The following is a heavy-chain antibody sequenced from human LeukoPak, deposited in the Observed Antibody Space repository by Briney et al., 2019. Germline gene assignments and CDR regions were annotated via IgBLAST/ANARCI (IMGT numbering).Heavy chain of an antibody. CDR2: ISSSSSYT. CDR1: GFTFSDYH. J-gene: IGHJ4*02. D-gene: IGHD5-18*01. CDR3: ARLVEGYSFPAGFDY. Sequence: GGSLRLSCAASGFTFSDYHMSWNRQAPGKGLEWVSYISSSSSYTNYADSVKGRFTISRDNAKNSLYLQMNSLRAEDTAVYYCARLVEGYSFPAGFDYWGQGTLVTVSS. V-gene: IGHV3-11*06.